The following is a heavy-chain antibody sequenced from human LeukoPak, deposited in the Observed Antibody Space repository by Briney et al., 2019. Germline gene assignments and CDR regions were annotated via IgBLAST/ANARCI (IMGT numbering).Heavy chain of an antibody. J-gene: IGHJ6*02. V-gene: IGHV3-21*01. Sequence: GGSLRLSCAASGFTFSSYSMNWVRQAPGKGLEWVSSISSGSSYIYYADSVKGRFTISRDNAKNSLYLQMNSLRADDTAVYYCARYSGSYYSLNYYYGMDVWGQGTTVTVSS. CDR3: ARYSGSYYSLNYYYGMDV. D-gene: IGHD1-26*01. CDR2: ISSGSSYI. CDR1: GFTFSSYS.